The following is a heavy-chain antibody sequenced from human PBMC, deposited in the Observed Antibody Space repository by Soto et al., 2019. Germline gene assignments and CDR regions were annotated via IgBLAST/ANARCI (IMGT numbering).Heavy chain of an antibody. CDR3: ARENWGKGDY. V-gene: IGHV3-11*01. D-gene: IGHD7-27*01. CDR2: IENSYMNT. Sequence: QVRLVESGGGLVKPGGSLRLSCAASGFSFNVYWMAWVRQAPGKGLEWVSTIENSYMNTYYADSVKGRFTITRDNANGLIYLQMDSLRTDDTGVYYCARENWGKGDYWGPGAVVTVSS. CDR1: GFSFNVYW. J-gene: IGHJ4*02.